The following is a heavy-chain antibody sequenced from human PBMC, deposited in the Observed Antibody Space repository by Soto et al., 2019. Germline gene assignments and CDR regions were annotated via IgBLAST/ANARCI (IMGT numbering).Heavy chain of an antibody. CDR2: IPSKTNTYAT. D-gene: IGHD6-19*01. Sequence: EVQLVESGGGLVQPGGSLKLSCAASGFTFSGSTRHWVRQTSGKGLEWVGRIPSKTNTYATAYAASVKGRFTISRDDSENTAYLQMDSLKTEDTAVYYCTRQHLDVPVASAIDYWGQGTLVTVSS. CDR3: TRQHLDVPVASAIDY. V-gene: IGHV3-73*02. CDR1: GFTFSGST. J-gene: IGHJ4*02.